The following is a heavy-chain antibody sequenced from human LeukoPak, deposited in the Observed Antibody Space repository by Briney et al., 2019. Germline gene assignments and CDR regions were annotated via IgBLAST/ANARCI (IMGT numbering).Heavy chain of an antibody. CDR2: IIPIFGTA. V-gene: IGHV1-69*05. CDR3: ARARYSSSWYGFDP. J-gene: IGHJ5*02. D-gene: IGHD6-13*01. CDR1: GGIFSSYA. Sequence: SVKVSCKAAGGIFSSYAISWVREAPGQGLEWMGGIIPIFGTANYAQKFQGRVTITTDESTSTAYMELSSLRSEDTAVYYCARARYSSSWYGFDPWGQGTLVTVSS.